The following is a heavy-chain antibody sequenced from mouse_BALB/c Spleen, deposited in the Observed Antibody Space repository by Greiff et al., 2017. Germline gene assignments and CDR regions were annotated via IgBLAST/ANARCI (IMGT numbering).Heavy chain of an antibody. D-gene: IGHD2-1*01. Sequence: VQLQQSGAELVRPGALVKLSCKASGFNIKDYYMHWVKQRPEQGLEWIGWIDPENGNTIYDPKFQGKASITADTSSNTAYLQLSSLTSEDTAVYYCARTDYGNLYYAMDYWGQGTSVTVSS. CDR2: IDPENGNT. CDR1: GFNIKDYY. V-gene: IGHV14-1*02. J-gene: IGHJ4*01. CDR3: ARTDYGNLYYAMDY.